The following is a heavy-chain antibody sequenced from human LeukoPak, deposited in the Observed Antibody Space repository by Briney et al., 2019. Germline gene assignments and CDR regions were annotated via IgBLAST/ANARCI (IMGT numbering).Heavy chain of an antibody. CDR3: ARGGLTYYYDSSGYYLYDY. CDR2: INHSGST. Sequence: PSETLSLTCAVYGGSFSGYYWSWIRQPPGKGLEWIGEINHSGSTNYNPSLKSRATISVDTSKNQFSLKLSSVTAADTAVYYCARGGLTYYYDSSGYYLYDYWGQGTLVTVSS. V-gene: IGHV4-34*01. CDR1: GGSFSGYY. D-gene: IGHD3-22*01. J-gene: IGHJ4*02.